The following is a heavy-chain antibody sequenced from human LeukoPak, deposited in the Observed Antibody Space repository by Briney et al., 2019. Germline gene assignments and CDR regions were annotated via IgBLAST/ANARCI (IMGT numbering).Heavy chain of an antibody. CDR2: IKEDGSAK. V-gene: IGHV3-7*01. Sequence: GGSLRLSCVASGFTFSNFWMHWVRQAPGKGLEWLANIKEDGSAKHYPDSVKGRFTISRDNAKNSLYLQMDSLRAEDTAIYYCARIRGGYWGQGTLVTVSP. J-gene: IGHJ4*02. CDR3: ARIRGGY. CDR1: GFTFSNFW. D-gene: IGHD3-10*01.